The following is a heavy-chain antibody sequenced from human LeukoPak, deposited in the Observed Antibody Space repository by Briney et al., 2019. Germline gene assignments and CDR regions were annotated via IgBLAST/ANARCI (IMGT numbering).Heavy chain of an antibody. CDR3: ASTEGPYYYGMDV. V-gene: IGHV3-33*08. CDR2: IWYDGSNK. D-gene: IGHD4-17*01. Sequence: GGSLRLSCEASGFKFSDAWMNWVRQAPGKGLEWVAVIWYDGSNKYYADSVKGRFTISRDNSKNTLYLQMNSLRAEDTAAYYCASTEGPYYYGMDVWGQGTTVTVSS. J-gene: IGHJ6*02. CDR1: GFKFSDAW.